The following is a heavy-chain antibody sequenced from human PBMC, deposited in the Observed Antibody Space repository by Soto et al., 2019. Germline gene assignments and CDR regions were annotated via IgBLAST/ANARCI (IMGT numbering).Heavy chain of an antibody. Sequence: SVKVSCKASGGTFSSYAISWVRQAPGQGLEWMGGIIPIFGTANYAQKFQGRVTITADKSTSTAYMELSSLRSEDTAVYYCARGTGDYAQYYFDYWGQGTLVTVSS. J-gene: IGHJ4*02. D-gene: IGHD4-17*01. V-gene: IGHV1-69*06. CDR1: GGTFSSYA. CDR2: IIPIFGTA. CDR3: ARGTGDYAQYYFDY.